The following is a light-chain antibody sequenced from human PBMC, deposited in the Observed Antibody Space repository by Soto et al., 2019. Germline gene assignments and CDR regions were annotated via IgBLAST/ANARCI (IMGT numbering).Light chain of an antibody. J-gene: IGLJ1*01. V-gene: IGLV2-14*02. CDR3: SSYAGSSNV. CDR2: EVN. CDR1: SSDVGSDYL. Sequence: QSALTQPASVSGSPGQPITISCTGTSSDVGSDYLVSWYQQHPGTAPKLIIYEVNKRPSGVPDRFSGSKSGNTASLTVSGLQAEDEADYYCSSYAGSSNVFGTGTKLTVL.